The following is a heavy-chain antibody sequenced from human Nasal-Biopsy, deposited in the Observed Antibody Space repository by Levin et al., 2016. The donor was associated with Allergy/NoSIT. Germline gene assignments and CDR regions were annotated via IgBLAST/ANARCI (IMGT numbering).Heavy chain of an antibody. CDR3: VIDPGPGRQVPYFGY. Sequence: GGSLRLSCAGSGFKFRTYAVSWVRQAPGKGPEWVSGFSEGGDSTYYADSVMGRFTISRDRSRNILYLQMESLRVDDTAVYYCVIDPGPGRQVPYFGYWGQGILVTVSS. D-gene: IGHD3-10*01. CDR2: FSEGGDST. V-gene: IGHV3-23*01. CDR1: GFKFRTYA. J-gene: IGHJ4*02.